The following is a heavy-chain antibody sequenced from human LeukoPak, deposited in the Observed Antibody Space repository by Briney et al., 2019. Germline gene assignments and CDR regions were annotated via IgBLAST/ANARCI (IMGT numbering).Heavy chain of an antibody. CDR2: ISWSGGSL. D-gene: IGHD3-9*01. V-gene: IGHV3-9*01. CDR1: GFTFDNYA. J-gene: IGHJ4*02. CDR3: ARDLGFFDIDY. Sequence: SGRSLRLSCVASGFTFDNYALHWVRQAPGKGLEWVSGISWSGGSLGYADSVKGRFTISRDNAKNSLYLQMNSLRAEDTAVYYCARDLGFFDIDYWGQGILVTVSS.